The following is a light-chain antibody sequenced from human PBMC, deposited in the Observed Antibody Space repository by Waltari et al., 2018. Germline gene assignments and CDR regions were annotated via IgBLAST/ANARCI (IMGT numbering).Light chain of an antibody. CDR2: GNA. J-gene: IGLJ3*02. CDR3: QSYDSSLSASV. CDR1: SSNFGAGFD. Sequence: QSVLTQPPSMSGAPGQKVTIPCTGGSSNFGAGFDVHWYQQFPGSAPKLLIFGNASLPSGVPGRVSGSRSGTSASLAIAGLQSEDEAVYYCQSYDSSLSASVFGGGTTLTVL. V-gene: IGLV1-40*01.